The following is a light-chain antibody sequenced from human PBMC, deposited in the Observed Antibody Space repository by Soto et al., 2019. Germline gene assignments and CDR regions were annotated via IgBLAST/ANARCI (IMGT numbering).Light chain of an antibody. Sequence: QSVLTQPPSVSAAPGQKVTISCSGSTSNIAKNYVAWYQQLPGTAPKLLIYDNNKRPSGIPDRFSGSKSGTSATLGITGLQTGDEADYYCGTWDSSRRAGVFGGGTNVTVL. CDR1: TSNIAKNY. CDR3: GTWDSSRRAGV. CDR2: DNN. V-gene: IGLV1-51*01. J-gene: IGLJ3*02.